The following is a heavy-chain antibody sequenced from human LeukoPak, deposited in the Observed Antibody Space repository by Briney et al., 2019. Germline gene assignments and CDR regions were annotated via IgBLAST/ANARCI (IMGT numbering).Heavy chain of an antibody. CDR3: AREGYGDSSSWYYFDY. J-gene: IGHJ4*02. D-gene: IGHD6-13*01. V-gene: IGHV1-2*02. Sequence: GASVKVSCKASGYTFTGYYMHWVRQAPGQGLEWMGWINPNSGGTNYAQKFQGRVTMTRDTSISTAYMELSRLRSDDTAVYYCAREGYGDSSSWYYFDYWGQGTPVTVSS. CDR1: GYTFTGYY. CDR2: INPNSGGT.